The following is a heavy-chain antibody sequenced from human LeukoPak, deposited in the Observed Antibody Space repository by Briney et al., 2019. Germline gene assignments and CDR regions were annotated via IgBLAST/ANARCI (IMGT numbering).Heavy chain of an antibody. Sequence: GASVKVSCKASGYTFTKYGISWVRQAPGQGLEWMGWISAYNDNTNYAENLQGTVTMTTDKSTSTAYMELRSLRSDDTAVYYCARDLVPTGGRPGSSDYWGQGTLVTVSS. CDR2: ISAYNDNT. CDR3: ARDLVPTGGRPGSSDY. J-gene: IGHJ4*02. D-gene: IGHD2-15*01. CDR1: GYTFTKYG. V-gene: IGHV1-18*01.